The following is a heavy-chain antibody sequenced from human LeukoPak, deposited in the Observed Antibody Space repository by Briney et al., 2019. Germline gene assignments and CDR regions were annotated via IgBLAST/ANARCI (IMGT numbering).Heavy chain of an antibody. J-gene: IGHJ4*02. V-gene: IGHV3-53*01. CDR2: LYSDGNT. CDR3: TRGVEPLAANTLAY. CDR1: GFTFITND. D-gene: IGHD3-16*01. Sequence: GGSLRLSCAASGFTFITNDMTWVRQAPGKGLEWVSVLYSDGNTKYADSVQGRFTISRDNSKNTLYLEMNSLSPDDTAVYYCTRGVEPLAANTLAYWGQGTLVTVSS.